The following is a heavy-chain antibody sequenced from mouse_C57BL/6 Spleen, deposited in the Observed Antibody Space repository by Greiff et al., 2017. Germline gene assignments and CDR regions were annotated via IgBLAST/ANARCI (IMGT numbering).Heavy chain of an antibody. J-gene: IGHJ2*01. Sequence: QVQLQQSGAELVRPGSSVKLSCKASGYTFTSYWMDWVKQRPGQGLEWIGNIYPSDSETHYNQKFKDKATLTVDKSSSTAYLQLSSLTSEDSAVYYCARDWDGCFDYWGQGTTLTVSS. D-gene: IGHD4-1*01. CDR3: ARDWDGCFDY. CDR1: GYTFTSYW. CDR2: IYPSDSET. V-gene: IGHV1-61*01.